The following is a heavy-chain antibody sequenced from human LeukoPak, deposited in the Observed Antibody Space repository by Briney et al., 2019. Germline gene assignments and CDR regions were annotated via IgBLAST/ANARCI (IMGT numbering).Heavy chain of an antibody. V-gene: IGHV3-30*04. CDR3: AGWVLEMATILD. D-gene: IGHD5-24*01. CDR2: ISYDGSNK. CDR1: GFTFSSYA. Sequence: GRSLRLSCAASGFTFSSYAMHWVRQAPGKGLEWVAVISYDGSNKYYADSVKGRFTISRDNSKNTLYLQMNSLRAEDTAVYYCAGWVLEMATILDWGQGTLVTVSS. J-gene: IGHJ4*02.